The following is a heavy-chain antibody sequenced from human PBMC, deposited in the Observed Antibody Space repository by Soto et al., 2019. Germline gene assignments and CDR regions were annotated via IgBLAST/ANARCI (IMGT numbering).Heavy chain of an antibody. CDR1: GGPISSYY. V-gene: IGHV4-59*08. Sequence: GALSLTCTVSGGPISSYYWSWIRQPPGKGLEWIGYIYYSGSTNYNPSLKSRVTISVDTSKNQFSLKLSSVTAADTAVYYCARSLGYCSSTSCYYVGWFDPWGQGTLVTVSS. CDR2: IYYSGST. J-gene: IGHJ5*02. CDR3: ARSLGYCSSTSCYYVGWFDP. D-gene: IGHD2-2*01.